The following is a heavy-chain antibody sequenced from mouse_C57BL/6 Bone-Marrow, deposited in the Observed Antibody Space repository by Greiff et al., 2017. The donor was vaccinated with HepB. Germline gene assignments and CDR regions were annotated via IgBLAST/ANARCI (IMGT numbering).Heavy chain of an antibody. Sequence: EVQLQQSGPELVKPGASVKISCKASGYTFTDYYMNWVKQSHGKSLEWIGDINPNNGGTSYNQKFKGKATLTVDKSSSTAYMELRSLTSEDSAVYYCARSYYGSSGMDYWGQGTSVTVSS. V-gene: IGHV1-26*01. J-gene: IGHJ4*01. CDR3: ARSYYGSSGMDY. D-gene: IGHD1-1*01. CDR1: GYTFTDYY. CDR2: INPNNGGT.